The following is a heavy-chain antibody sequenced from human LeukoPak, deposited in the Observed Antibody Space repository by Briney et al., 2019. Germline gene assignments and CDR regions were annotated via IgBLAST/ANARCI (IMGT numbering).Heavy chain of an antibody. Sequence: GGSLRLSCVASGFTIDSFYMSWFRQAPGKGLEWVANIDEAGKDRYYADSVKGRFTISRYNTKNSVFLDMTSLRVEDTATYFCARASPGLVFNYFDYWGQGALVPVSP. V-gene: IGHV3-7*01. D-gene: IGHD2-2*01. CDR2: IDEAGKDR. CDR3: ARASPGLVFNYFDY. J-gene: IGHJ4*01. CDR1: GFTIDSFY.